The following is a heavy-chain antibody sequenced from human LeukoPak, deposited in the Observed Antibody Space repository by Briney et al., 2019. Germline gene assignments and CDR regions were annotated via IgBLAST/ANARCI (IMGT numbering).Heavy chain of an antibody. CDR2: ISSSSSYI. J-gene: IGHJ3*02. Sequence: GGSLRLSCAASGFSFSTYSMNWVRQAPGKGLEWVSSISSSSSYIYYADSVKGRFTISRDNAKNSLYLQMNSLRAEDTAVYYCARDQYYYDSSGYQDAFDIWGQGTMVTVSS. CDR1: GFSFSTYS. D-gene: IGHD3-22*01. V-gene: IGHV3-21*01. CDR3: ARDQYYYDSSGYQDAFDI.